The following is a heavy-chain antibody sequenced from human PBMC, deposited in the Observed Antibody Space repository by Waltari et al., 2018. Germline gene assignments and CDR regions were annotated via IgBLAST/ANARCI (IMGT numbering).Heavy chain of an antibody. J-gene: IGHJ4*02. CDR1: GFTFSSYW. D-gene: IGHD5-12*01. CDR3: SRISGYNSRQDY. CDR2: IKYDGSER. Sequence: EVQLVESGGGLVQPGGSLRLSCVASGFTFSSYWMSWVRQAPGKGREWVANIKYDGSERYFVDSVKGRFTISRDNAKNSLYLQLSGLRAEDTAVYFCSRISGYNSRQDYWGQGTLVTVSS. V-gene: IGHV3-7*01.